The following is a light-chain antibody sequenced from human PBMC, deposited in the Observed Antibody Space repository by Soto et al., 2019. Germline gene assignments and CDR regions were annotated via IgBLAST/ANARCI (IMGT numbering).Light chain of an antibody. CDR2: GNN. Sequence: QSLLTQPPSVSGAPGQRVTISCTGSSSNIGAGYDVHWYQQLPGTAPKPLIYGNNNRPSGVPDRFSGSKSGTSASLAITGLQAEDEADYYCLSYDSSLSGSRVFGGGTKLTVL. CDR3: LSYDSSLSGSRV. CDR1: SSNIGAGYD. J-gene: IGLJ2*01. V-gene: IGLV1-40*01.